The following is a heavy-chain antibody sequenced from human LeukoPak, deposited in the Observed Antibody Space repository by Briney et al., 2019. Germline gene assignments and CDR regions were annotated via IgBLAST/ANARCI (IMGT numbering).Heavy chain of an antibody. CDR2: IYYSGST. D-gene: IGHD1-26*01. V-gene: IGHV4-59*01. J-gene: IGHJ4*02. CDR1: GGSISSYY. Sequence: PSETLSLTCTVSGGSISSYYWSWIRQPPGKGLEWIGYIYYSGSTNYNPSLKSRVTISVDTSKNQFSLKLSSVTAADTAVYYCAGSGSRQYFDYWGQGTLVTVSS. CDR3: AGSGSRQYFDY.